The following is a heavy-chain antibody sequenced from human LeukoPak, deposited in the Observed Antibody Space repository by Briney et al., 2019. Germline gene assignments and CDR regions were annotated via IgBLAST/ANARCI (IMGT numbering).Heavy chain of an antibody. J-gene: IGHJ4*02. D-gene: IGHD5-18*01. CDR2: IKTKRSNYAA. Sequence: PGESLRLSCAASGFTFSDPYIDWVRQAPGKGLEWVGRIKTKRSNYAAAYAASVEGRFTVSRDDSKNSLYLQMNSLKTEDTAVYYCARDRETALYNWGQGTLVTVSS. CDR3: ARDRETALYN. V-gene: IGHV3-72*01. CDR1: GFTFSDPY.